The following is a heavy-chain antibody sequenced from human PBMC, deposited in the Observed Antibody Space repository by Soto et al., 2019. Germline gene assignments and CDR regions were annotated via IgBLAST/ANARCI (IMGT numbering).Heavy chain of an antibody. J-gene: IGHJ4*02. CDR2: ISDDGDST. D-gene: IGHD5-12*01. CDR1: RFTFSSYG. V-gene: IGHV3-23*01. Sequence: EVQLLESGGDLVQPGGSLRLSCAVSRFTFSSYGMNWVRQAPGKGLEWVSSISDDGDSTYYADSVKGRFTISRDNSKNTRYLQMTSLRAEDTAVYYCAKRSGYQEAAYLDYWGQGTLVTVSS. CDR3: AKRSGYQEAAYLDY.